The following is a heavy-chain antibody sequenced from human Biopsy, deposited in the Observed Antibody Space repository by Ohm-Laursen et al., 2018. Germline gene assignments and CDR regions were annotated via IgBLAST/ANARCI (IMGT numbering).Heavy chain of an antibody. V-gene: IGHV1-69*06. J-gene: IGHJ4*02. CDR2: IIGIFRTA. CDR3: VLASFDY. CDR1: GYTFTSYD. Sequence: ASVKVSCKASGYTFTSYDISWVRQAPGQGLEWMGGIIGIFRTAHYAQNFQGRVTMTWDTSTTTVYMELSSLRSEDTAVYYCVLASFDYWGQGTLVTVPS.